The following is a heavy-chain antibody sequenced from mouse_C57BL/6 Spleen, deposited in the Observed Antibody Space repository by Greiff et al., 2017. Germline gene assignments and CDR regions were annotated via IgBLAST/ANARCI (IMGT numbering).Heavy chain of an antibody. Sequence: VQLQQSGAELVKPGASVKLSCTASGFNIKDYYMHWVKQRTEQGLEWIGRIDPEDGETKSAPKFQGKATITADTSSNTAYLQHSSLTSEDTAVYYGARSGYYYGNSYGFDYWGQGTTLTVSS. J-gene: IGHJ2*01. CDR3: ARSGYYYGNSYGFDY. CDR1: GFNIKDYY. D-gene: IGHD1-1*01. V-gene: IGHV14-2*01. CDR2: IDPEDGET.